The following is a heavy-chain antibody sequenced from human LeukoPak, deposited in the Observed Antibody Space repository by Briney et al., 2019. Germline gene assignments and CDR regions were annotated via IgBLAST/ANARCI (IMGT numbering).Heavy chain of an antibody. CDR3: AREEWFDP. CDR1: GGSISSSSYY. Sequence: SETLSLTCTVSGGSISSSSYYWSWIRQPPGKGLEWIGYISYSGSTYYNPSLKSRVTISVDTSKNQFSLKLSSVTAANTAVYYWAREEWFDPWGQGTLVTVSS. CDR2: ISYSGST. V-gene: IGHV4-30-4*01. J-gene: IGHJ5*02.